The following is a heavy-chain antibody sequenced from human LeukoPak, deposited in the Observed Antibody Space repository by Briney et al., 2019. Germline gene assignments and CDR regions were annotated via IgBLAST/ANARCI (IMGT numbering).Heavy chain of an antibody. Sequence: GGSLRLSCAASGFTFSSYGMHWVRQAPGKGLEWVASIRYDGSNKYYADSVKGRFTISRDNSKNTLYLQMNSLRAEDTAVYYCAKGYCSSTSCGGDWFDPWGQGTLVTVSS. CDR1: GFTFSSYG. CDR3: AKGYCSSTSCGGDWFDP. J-gene: IGHJ5*02. V-gene: IGHV3-30*02. CDR2: IRYDGSNK. D-gene: IGHD2-2*01.